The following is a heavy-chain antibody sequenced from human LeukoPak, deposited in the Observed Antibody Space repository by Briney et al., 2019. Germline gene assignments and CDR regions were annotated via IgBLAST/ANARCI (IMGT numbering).Heavy chain of an antibody. J-gene: IGHJ4*02. CDR1: GLTFSSYS. D-gene: IGHD6-13*01. CDR3: ARDPWAAAAY. CDR2: ISSSSSYI. V-gene: IGHV3-21*01. Sequence: GGSLRLSCAASGLTFSSYSMNWVRQAPGKGLEWVSSISSSSSYIYYADSVKGRFTIFRDYAKNSLYLQMNSLRAEDTAVYYCARDPWAAAAYWGQGTLVTVSS.